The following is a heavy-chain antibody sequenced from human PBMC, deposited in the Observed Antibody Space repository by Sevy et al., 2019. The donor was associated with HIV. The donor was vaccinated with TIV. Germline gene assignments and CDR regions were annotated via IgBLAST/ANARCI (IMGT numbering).Heavy chain of an antibody. J-gene: IGHJ5*02. V-gene: IGHV4-39*01. CDR3: AGFEYSDYTNSFAP. CDR2: IYYSGSS. Sequence: SETLSLTCTVSGGSISSSSYYWGWIRQPPGKGLEWIGNIYYSGSSYYNPSLNSRVTISVDTSKTQFSLKLTSVTAADTAVYYCAGFEYSDYTNSFAPWGQGTLVTVSS. CDR1: GGSISSSSYY. D-gene: IGHD5-12*01.